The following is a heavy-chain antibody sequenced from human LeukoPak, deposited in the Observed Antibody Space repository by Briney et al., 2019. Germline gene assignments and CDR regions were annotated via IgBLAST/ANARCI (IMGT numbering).Heavy chain of an antibody. CDR3: ARTSLSGDGYKVGYFDY. V-gene: IGHV3-53*01. J-gene: IGHJ4*02. D-gene: IGHD5-24*01. CDR1: GLTVSTNY. Sequence: GGSLRLSCAASGLTVSTNYMSWVRQVPGKGLEWVSLIYSSGSTYYADSVKGRFTISRDHSKNTLYLQMKSLTAEDTAVYYCARTSLSGDGYKVGYFDYWGQGTLVTVSS. CDR2: IYSSGST.